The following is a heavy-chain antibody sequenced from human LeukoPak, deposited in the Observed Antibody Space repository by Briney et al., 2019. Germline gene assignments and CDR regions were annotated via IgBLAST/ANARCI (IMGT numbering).Heavy chain of an antibody. CDR2: ISAYNGNT. Sequence: GASVKVSCKASGYTFTSYGISWVRQAPGQGLEWMGWISAYNGNTNYAQKLQGRVTMTTDTSTSTAYMELRSLRSDDTAVYYCARGGGYSSGWGPAYYYYYMDVWGKGTTVTVSS. D-gene: IGHD6-19*01. CDR3: ARGGGYSSGWGPAYYYYYMDV. J-gene: IGHJ6*03. V-gene: IGHV1-18*01. CDR1: GYTFTSYG.